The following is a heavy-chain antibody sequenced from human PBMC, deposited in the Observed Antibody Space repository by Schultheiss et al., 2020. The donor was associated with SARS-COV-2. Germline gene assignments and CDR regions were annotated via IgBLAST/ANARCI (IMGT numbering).Heavy chain of an antibody. Sequence: SETLSLTCTVSAGSMCNGDYYWSWVRQPPGKGLEWIGYIDYYGTTYYNPSLKNRGTISRDTSKNQFTLNLRSVTAADTAVYYCASERDSGYIYFEYWGQGALVTVSS. D-gene: IGHD5-12*01. J-gene: IGHJ4*02. CDR1: AGSMCNGDYY. CDR3: ASERDSGYIYFEY. V-gene: IGHV4-30-4*01. CDR2: IDYYGTT.